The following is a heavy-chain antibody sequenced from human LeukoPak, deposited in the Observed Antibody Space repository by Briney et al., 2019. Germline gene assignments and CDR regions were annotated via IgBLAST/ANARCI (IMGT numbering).Heavy chain of an antibody. D-gene: IGHD3-3*02. CDR1: GYTFTGYY. V-gene: IGHV1-2*02. CDR3: ARAFFNSGFDY. CDR2: INPNSGGT. J-gene: IGHJ4*02. Sequence: GASVKVSCKASGYTFTGYYVHWLRQAPGQGLTWMGWINPNSGGTDYAQQYQGRITLTRDTSISTIYMELSSLTSDDSAVYFCARAFFNSGFDYWGQGTLVTVSS.